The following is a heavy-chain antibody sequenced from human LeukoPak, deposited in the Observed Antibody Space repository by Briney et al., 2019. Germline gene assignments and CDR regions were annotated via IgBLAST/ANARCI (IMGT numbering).Heavy chain of an antibody. CDR3: AREDYGNYLFDY. CDR1: GYTFSSSG. D-gene: IGHD4-11*01. V-gene: IGHV1-18*01. J-gene: IGHJ4*02. CDR2: ISAYNGNT. Sequence: ASVKVSCKASGYTFSSSGINWVRQAPGQGLEWMGWISAYNGNTNYAQKLQGRVTMTTDTSTSTAYMELRSMRSDDTAVYYCAREDYGNYLFDYWGQGTLVTVSS.